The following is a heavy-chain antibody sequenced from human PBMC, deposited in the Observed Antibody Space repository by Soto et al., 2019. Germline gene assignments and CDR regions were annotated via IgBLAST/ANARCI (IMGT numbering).Heavy chain of an antibody. D-gene: IGHD2-2*01. CDR1: GGSISSSSYY. J-gene: IGHJ4*02. CDR2: IYYSGST. CDR3: ARDHDIVVVPAATFDY. V-gene: IGHV4-39*02. Sequence: QLQLQESGPGLVKPSETLSLTCTVSGGSISSSSYYWGWIRQPPGKGLEWIGSIYYSGSTYYNPSLKSQVTISVDTSKNQFSLKLSSVTAADTAVYYCARDHDIVVVPAATFDYWGQGTLVTVSS.